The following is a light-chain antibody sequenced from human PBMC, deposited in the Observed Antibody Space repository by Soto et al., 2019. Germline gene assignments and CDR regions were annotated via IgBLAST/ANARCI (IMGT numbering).Light chain of an antibody. CDR1: QSISKY. V-gene: IGKV1-39*01. Sequence: DIQMTQSPSSLSASVGDRVTITCRASQSISKYLNWYQQIPGKAPKLLIYAASSLQSGVPSRFSGSGSGTGFTLTISSLQPEDFATYYCQQSYSTPWTFGQGTKVDIK. CDR3: QQSYSTPWT. J-gene: IGKJ1*01. CDR2: AAS.